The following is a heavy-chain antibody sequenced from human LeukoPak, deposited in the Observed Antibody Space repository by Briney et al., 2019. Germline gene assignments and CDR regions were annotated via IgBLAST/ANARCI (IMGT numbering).Heavy chain of an antibody. CDR2: INPSGGST. D-gene: IGHD5-12*01. CDR3: ARELRDSGYDLGHYYYYYGMDV. J-gene: IGHJ6*04. CDR1: GYTFASYY. Sequence: ASVKVSCKASGYTFASYYMHWVRQAPGQGLEWMGIINPSGGSTSYAQKFQGRVTMTRDTSTSTVYMELSSLRSEDTAVYYCARELRDSGYDLGHYYYYYGMDVWGKGTTVTVSS. V-gene: IGHV1-46*01.